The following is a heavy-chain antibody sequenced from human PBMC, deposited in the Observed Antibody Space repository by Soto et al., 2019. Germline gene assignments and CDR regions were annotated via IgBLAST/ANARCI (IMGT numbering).Heavy chain of an antibody. CDR1: GFTFDDYT. D-gene: IGHD1-1*01. CDR3: AKEALEPRVSGMDV. J-gene: IGHJ6*02. Sequence: GGSLRLSCAASGFTFDDYTMHWVRQAPGKGLEWVSLISWDGGSTYYADSVKGRFTIYRDNSKNSLYLQMNSLRTEDTALYYCAKEALEPRVSGMDVWGQGTTVTVSS. V-gene: IGHV3-43*01. CDR2: ISWDGGST.